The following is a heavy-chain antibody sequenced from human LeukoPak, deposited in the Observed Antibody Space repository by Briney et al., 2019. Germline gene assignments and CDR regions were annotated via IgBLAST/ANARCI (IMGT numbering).Heavy chain of an antibody. D-gene: IGHD2-15*01. CDR3: ARIHRYCSGGACYVLDN. Sequence: SETLSLTCVVSGGSVSGYYWGWIRQPPGRGLEWIGYVHYSGSTNYNPSFKSRITISVDTSRNQFSLQLSSVTAADTAVYYCARIHRYCSGGACYVLDNWGQGTLVAVSS. V-gene: IGHV4-59*02. J-gene: IGHJ4*02. CDR1: GGSVSGYY. CDR2: VHYSGST.